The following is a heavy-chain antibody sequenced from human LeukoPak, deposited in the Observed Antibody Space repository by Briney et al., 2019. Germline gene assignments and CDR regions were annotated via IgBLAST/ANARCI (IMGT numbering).Heavy chain of an antibody. J-gene: IGHJ4*02. CDR3: AKDVIAAAYTSPFDN. CDR2: LSYSGASS. D-gene: IGHD3-16*01. Sequence: GGSVRLSCATAGFTLSRYAMSWVRQARGKGGEGVTGLSYSGASSYSADSVNRRFTISTDNSNNTLYLQMNSLRAEDTAVYYCAKDVIAAAYTSPFDNWCQGTLVTVSS. V-gene: IGHV3-23*01. CDR1: GFTLSRYA.